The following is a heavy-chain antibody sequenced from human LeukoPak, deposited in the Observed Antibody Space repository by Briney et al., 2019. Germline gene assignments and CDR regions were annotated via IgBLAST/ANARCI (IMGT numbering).Heavy chain of an antibody. CDR2: IYSGGST. D-gene: IGHD1-26*01. V-gene: IGHV3-66*01. J-gene: IGHJ6*02. CDR3: ARDTSGSYYYYGMDV. CDR1: GFTVSSNY. Sequence: GGSLRLSCAASGFTVSSNYMSWVRQAPGKGLEWVSVIYSGGSTYYADSVKGRFTISRDNSKNTLYLQMNSLRAEDTAVYYCARDTSGSYYYYGMDVWGQGTTVTVSS.